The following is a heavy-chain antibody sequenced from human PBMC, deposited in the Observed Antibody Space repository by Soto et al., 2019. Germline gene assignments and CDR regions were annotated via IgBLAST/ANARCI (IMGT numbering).Heavy chain of an antibody. V-gene: IGHV3-23*01. D-gene: IGHD2-21*01. CDR2: ISESAGSI. CDR1: GFTFSTYA. Sequence: GGSLRLSCAASGFTFSTYAMSWVRQAPGKGLEWVSAISESAGSISYADSVKGRFTISRDNSKNTLYLQMNSLRAEDTAVYYCAKSEDCRGVCYCFGYFQHWGQGSLVTVSS. CDR3: AKSEDCRGVCYCFGYFQH. J-gene: IGHJ1*01.